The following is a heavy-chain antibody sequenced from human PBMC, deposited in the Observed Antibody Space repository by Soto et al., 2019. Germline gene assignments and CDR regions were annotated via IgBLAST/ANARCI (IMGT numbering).Heavy chain of an antibody. CDR2: ISSSSSTI. CDR3: ARDLGYCSGGSCYSGGPDYYYYYGMDV. J-gene: IGHJ6*02. Sequence: GGSLRLSCAASGFTFSSYSMNWVRQAPGKGLEWGSYISSSSSTIYYADSVKGRFTISRDNAKNSLYLQMNSLRDGDTAVYYCARDLGYCSGGSCYSGGPDYYYYYGMDVWGQGTTVTVSS. V-gene: IGHV3-48*02. CDR1: GFTFSSYS. D-gene: IGHD2-15*01.